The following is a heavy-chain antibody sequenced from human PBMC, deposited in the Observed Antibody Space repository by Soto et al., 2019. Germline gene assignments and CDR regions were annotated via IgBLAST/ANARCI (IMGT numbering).Heavy chain of an antibody. CDR3: AHSRYSRSSFDY. J-gene: IGHJ4*02. V-gene: IGHV2-5*02. CDR2: IYWDDDK. CDR1: GFSLTSNDVG. Sequence: GPTLVNPTQTLTLTCTFSGFSLTSNDVGVGWIRQPPGKALEWLALIYWDDDKRYSPSLKSRLTITKDTSKNQVVLRMTNMDPVDTATYYFAHSRYSRSSFDYWGQGTLVTVSS. D-gene: IGHD6-6*01.